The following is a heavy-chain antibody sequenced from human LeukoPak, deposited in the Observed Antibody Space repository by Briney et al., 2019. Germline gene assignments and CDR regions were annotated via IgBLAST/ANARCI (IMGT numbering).Heavy chain of an antibody. CDR1: GFTFSSYG. D-gene: IGHD3-9*01. Sequence: PGRCLRLSCAAPGFTFSSYGVDWVRQAPGKGLEWVAVIRYDGSNKYYADSVKGRFTISRDKSKTTLYLQMNSLRAEDTATYDCAKDNFGFDTAGYHRYFDLWGRGTLVTVSS. J-gene: IGHJ2*01. CDR3: AKDNFGFDTAGYHRYFDL. CDR2: IRYDGSNK. V-gene: IGHV3-33*03.